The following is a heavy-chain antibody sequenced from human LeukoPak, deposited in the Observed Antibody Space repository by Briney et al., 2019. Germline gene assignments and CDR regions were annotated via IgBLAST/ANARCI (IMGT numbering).Heavy chain of an antibody. CDR3: AKVAARGPIPDY. J-gene: IGHJ4*02. CDR1: GFTFDDYA. V-gene: IGHV3-43*02. CDR2: ISGDGGST. Sequence: VGSLRLSCAASGFTFDDYAMHWVRQAPGKGLEWVSLISGDGGSTYYADSVKGRFTISRDNSKNSLYLQMNSLRTEDTALYYCAKVAARGPIPDYWGQGTLVTVSS. D-gene: IGHD2-15*01.